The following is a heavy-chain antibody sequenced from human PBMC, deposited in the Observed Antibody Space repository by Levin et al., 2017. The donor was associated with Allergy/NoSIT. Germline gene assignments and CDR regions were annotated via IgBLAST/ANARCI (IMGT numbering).Heavy chain of an antibody. D-gene: IGHD6-6*01. CDR1: GFTFSSYG. CDR3: AKDVYRGGMGSSSFPYYYYGMDV. V-gene: IGHV3-30*18. Sequence: GGSLRLSCAASGFTFSSYGMHWVRQAPGKGLEWVAVISYDGSNKYYADSVKGRFTISRDNSKNTLYLQMNSLRAEDTAVYYCAKDVYRGGMGSSSFPYYYYGMDVWGQGTTVTVSS. J-gene: IGHJ6*02. CDR2: ISYDGSNK.